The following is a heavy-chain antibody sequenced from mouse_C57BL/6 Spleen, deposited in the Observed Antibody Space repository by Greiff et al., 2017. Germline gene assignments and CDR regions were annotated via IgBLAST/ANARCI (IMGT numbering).Heavy chain of an antibody. CDR3: AGDYYSNYGWFAY. J-gene: IGHJ3*01. CDR1: GYTFTSYW. CDR2: IDPNSGGT. Sequence: VQLQQSGAELVKPGASVKLSCKASGYTFTSYWMHWVKQRPGRGLEWIGRIDPNSGGTKYNEKFKGKATLTVDKPSSTAYMQLSSLTSEDSAVYYCAGDYYSNYGWFAYWGQGTLVTVSA. V-gene: IGHV1-72*01. D-gene: IGHD2-5*01.